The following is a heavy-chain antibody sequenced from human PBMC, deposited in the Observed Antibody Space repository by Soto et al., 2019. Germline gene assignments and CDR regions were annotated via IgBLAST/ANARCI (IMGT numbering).Heavy chain of an antibody. CDR1: GFTFSSYA. J-gene: IGHJ6*02. Sequence: GGSLRLSCAASGFTFSSYAMHWVRQAPGKGLEWVAVISYDGSNKYYADSVKGGLTISRDNSKNTMYLQMNSLRAEDTAVYYCARDLGYCSGGSCYSTSGMDVWGQGTTVTVSS. CDR2: ISYDGSNK. CDR3: ARDLGYCSGGSCYSTSGMDV. D-gene: IGHD2-15*01. V-gene: IGHV3-30-3*01.